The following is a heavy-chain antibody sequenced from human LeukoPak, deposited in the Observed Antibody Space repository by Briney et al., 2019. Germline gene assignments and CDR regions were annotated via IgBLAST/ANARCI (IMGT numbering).Heavy chain of an antibody. Sequence: GGSLRLSCAASGFTVSSNYMSWVRQAPGKGLEWVSVIYSGGSTYYADSVKGRFTISRDNSKNTLYLQMNSLRTEDTAVYYCAKGYGWEASYYYYYMDVWGKGTTVTISS. V-gene: IGHV3-66*01. J-gene: IGHJ6*03. CDR1: GFTVSSNY. CDR2: IYSGGST. CDR3: AKGYGWEASYYYYYMDV. D-gene: IGHD1-26*01.